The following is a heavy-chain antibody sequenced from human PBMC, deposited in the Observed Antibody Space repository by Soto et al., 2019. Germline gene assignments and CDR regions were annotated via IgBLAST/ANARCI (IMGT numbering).Heavy chain of an antibody. CDR1: GFTFSPYW. J-gene: IGHJ5*02. CDR3: AGGSGWISDT. V-gene: IGHV3-7*05. CDR2: IKDDGGDE. D-gene: IGHD6-19*01. Sequence: EVQLVESGGGLVQPGGSLRLSCAASGFTFSPYWMSWVRQAPGKGLEWVAIIKDDGGDELYLEAVRGRFIISRDNAKKSLYLEMDSLRVEDTAVYYCAGGSGWISDTWGQGTQVTVSS.